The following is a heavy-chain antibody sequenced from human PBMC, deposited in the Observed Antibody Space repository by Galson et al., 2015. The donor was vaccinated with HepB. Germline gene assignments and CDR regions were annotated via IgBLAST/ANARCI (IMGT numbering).Heavy chain of an antibody. V-gene: IGHV1-24*01. Sequence: SVKVSCKVSGYTLTELSMHWVRQAPGKGLEWMGGFDPEDGETIYAQKFQGRVTMTEDTSTDTAYMELSSLRSEDTAVYYCATGLRVPAAIVDAFDIWGQGTMVTVSS. J-gene: IGHJ3*02. CDR2: FDPEDGET. CDR1: GYTLTELS. D-gene: IGHD2-2*02. CDR3: ATGLRVPAAIVDAFDI.